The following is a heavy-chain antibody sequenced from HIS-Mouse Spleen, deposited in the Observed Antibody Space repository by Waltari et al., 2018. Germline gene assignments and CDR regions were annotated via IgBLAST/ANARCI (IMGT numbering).Heavy chain of an antibody. V-gene: IGHV4-39*07. CDR3: AREIPYSSSWYDWYFDL. J-gene: IGHJ2*01. D-gene: IGHD6-13*01. CDR2: IYYSGST. Sequence: QLQLQESGPGLVKPSETLSLTCTVSGGSISSSSYYWGWIRQPPGKGLEGIGSIYYSGSTNYNPSLKSRVTISVGTSKNQFSLKLSSVTAADTAVYYCAREIPYSSSWYDWYFDLWGRGTLVTVSS. CDR1: GGSISSSSYY.